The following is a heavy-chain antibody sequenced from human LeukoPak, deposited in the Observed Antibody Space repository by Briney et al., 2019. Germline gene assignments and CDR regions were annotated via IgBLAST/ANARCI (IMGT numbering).Heavy chain of an antibody. Sequence: ASVKVSCKASGYTFTSYGISWVRQAPGQGLEWMGWISAYNGNTNYAQKLQGRVTMTTDTSTSTAYMELRSLRSDDTAVYYCARDHWAPYSSSWHDAFDIWGQGTMVTVSS. V-gene: IGHV1-18*01. CDR1: GYTFTSYG. J-gene: IGHJ3*02. CDR3: ARDHWAPYSSSWHDAFDI. D-gene: IGHD6-13*01. CDR2: ISAYNGNT.